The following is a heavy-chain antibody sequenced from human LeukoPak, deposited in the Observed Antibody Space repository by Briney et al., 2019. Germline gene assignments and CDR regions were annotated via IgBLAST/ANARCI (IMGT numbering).Heavy chain of an antibody. V-gene: IGHV3-30-3*01. Sequence: LSLTCTVSGGSISSTSYYWGWIRQAPGKGLEWVAVISYDGSNKYYADSVKGRFTISRDNSKNTLYLQMNSLRAEDTAVYYCARDFLTYYYDSSGFYWGQGTLVTVSS. CDR2: ISYDGSNK. J-gene: IGHJ4*02. D-gene: IGHD3-22*01. CDR3: ARDFLTYYYDSSGFY. CDR1: GGSISSTS.